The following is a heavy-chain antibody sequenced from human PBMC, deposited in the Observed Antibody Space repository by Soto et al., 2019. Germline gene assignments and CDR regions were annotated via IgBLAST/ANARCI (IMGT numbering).Heavy chain of an antibody. CDR1: GFTFGDYA. V-gene: IGHV3-49*03. CDR3: TRDRCIAAAGGAYYYYYMDV. Sequence: GGSLRLSCTASGFTFGDYAMIWFRQAPGKGLEWVGFIRSKAYGGTTEYAASVKGRFTISRDDSKSIAYLQMNSLKTEDTAVYYCTRDRCIAAAGGAYYYYYMDVWGKGTTVTVSS. CDR2: IRSKAYGGTT. J-gene: IGHJ6*03. D-gene: IGHD6-13*01.